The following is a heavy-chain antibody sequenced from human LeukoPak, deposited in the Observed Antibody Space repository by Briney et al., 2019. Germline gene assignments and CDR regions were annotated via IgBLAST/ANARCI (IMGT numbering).Heavy chain of an antibody. CDR2: ISGSGGST. CDR3: ANGIAAAGLHFDY. J-gene: IGHJ4*02. Sequence: QPGGSLRLSCAASGFTFSSYSMNWVRQAPGKGLEWVSAISGSGGSTYYADSVKGRFTISRDNSKNTLYLQMNSLRAEDTAVYYCANGIAAAGLHFDYWGQGTLVTVSS. CDR1: GFTFSSYS. V-gene: IGHV3-23*01. D-gene: IGHD6-13*01.